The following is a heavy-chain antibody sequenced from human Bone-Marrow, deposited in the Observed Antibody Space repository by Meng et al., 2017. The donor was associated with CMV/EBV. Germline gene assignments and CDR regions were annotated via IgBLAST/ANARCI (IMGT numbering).Heavy chain of an antibody. V-gene: IGHV4-38-2*02. CDR3: ARALPGGAVDY. D-gene: IGHD1-26*01. CDR1: GGSISDYY. CDR2: IYHSGST. J-gene: IGHJ4*02. Sequence: SETLSLTCTVSGGSISDYYWTWIRQPPGKGLEWIGSIYHSGSTYYNPSLKSRVTISVDTSKNQFSLKLSSVTAADTAVYYCARALPGGAVDYWGQGTRVTGSS.